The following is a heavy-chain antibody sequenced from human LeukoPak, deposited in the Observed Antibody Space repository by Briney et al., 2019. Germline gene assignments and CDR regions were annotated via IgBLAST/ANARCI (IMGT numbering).Heavy chain of an antibody. CDR3: ARLVGASWFDS. Sequence: SQTLSLTCANSGDSVSTNSATWTWLRQSPSRGLEWLGRTYYRSKWSNDYAVSMKSRITINPDTSKNQFSLQLNSVTPEDTAVYYCARLVGASWFDSWGQGTLVTVSS. CDR1: GDSVSTNSAT. D-gene: IGHD1-26*01. J-gene: IGHJ5*01. CDR2: TYYRSKWSN. V-gene: IGHV6-1*01.